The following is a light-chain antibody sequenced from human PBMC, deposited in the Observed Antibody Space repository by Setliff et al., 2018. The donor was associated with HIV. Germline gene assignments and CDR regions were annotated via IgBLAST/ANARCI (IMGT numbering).Light chain of an antibody. Sequence: QSVLTQPASVSGSPGQSIAISCTGSSTDIGTYTYVSWYQQHPGQAPKLLIFGVNHRPSGVSDRFSGSKSDNTASLTISGLQAEDEADYYCSSYTSGSTPSVFGAGTKVTVL. CDR1: STDIGTYTY. CDR3: SSYTSGSTPSV. J-gene: IGLJ1*01. V-gene: IGLV2-14*03. CDR2: GVN.